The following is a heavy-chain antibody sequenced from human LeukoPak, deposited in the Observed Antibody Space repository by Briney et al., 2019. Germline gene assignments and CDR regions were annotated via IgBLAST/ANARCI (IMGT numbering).Heavy chain of an antibody. CDR3: ARLAAAPIPSSPPGPFDI. V-gene: IGHV3-7*01. D-gene: IGHD6-13*01. J-gene: IGHJ3*02. Sequence: TGGSLRLSCAASGFTFSSYWMSWVRRAPGKGLEWVANIKQDGSEKYYVDSVKGRFTISRDNAKNSLYLQMNSLRAEDTAVYYCARLAAAPIPSSPPGPFDIWGQGTMVTVSS. CDR2: IKQDGSEK. CDR1: GFTFSSYW.